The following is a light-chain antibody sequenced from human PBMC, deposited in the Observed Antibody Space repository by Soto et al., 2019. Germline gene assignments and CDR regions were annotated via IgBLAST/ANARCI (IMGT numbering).Light chain of an antibody. J-gene: IGKJ4*01. CDR3: QQYDNWPPLT. V-gene: IGKV3-15*01. CDR2: DAS. Sequence: EIVMTQSPATLSVSPGERATLSCRASQSVSTKLAWYQHKPGQAPRLLIYDASTRATGIPARFSGSGSGTEFTLTISSLQSGDFAVYYCQQYDNWPPLTFGGGTKVEIK. CDR1: QSVSTK.